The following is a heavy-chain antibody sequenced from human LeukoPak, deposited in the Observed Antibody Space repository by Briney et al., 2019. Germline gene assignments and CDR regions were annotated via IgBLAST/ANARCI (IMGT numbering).Heavy chain of an antibody. J-gene: IGHJ5*02. V-gene: IGHV1-2*06. CDR1: GYTFTVYY. CDR2: INPNSGGT. CDR3: ARTGGYCSGGSCYSNWFDP. Sequence: ASVKVSCKASGYTFTVYYMHWVRQAPGQGLEWMGRINPNSGGTNYAQKFQGRVTMTRDTSISTAYMELSRLRSDDTAVYYCARTGGYCSGGSCYSNWFDPWGQGTLVTVSS. D-gene: IGHD2-15*01.